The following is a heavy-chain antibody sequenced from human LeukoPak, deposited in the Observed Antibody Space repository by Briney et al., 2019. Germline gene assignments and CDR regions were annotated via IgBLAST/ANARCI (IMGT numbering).Heavy chain of an antibody. CDR3: ARGGYYDFWSGYFSGVPLETWFDP. V-gene: IGHV3-21*01. CDR2: ISSSSSYI. D-gene: IGHD3-3*01. J-gene: IGHJ5*02. Sequence: PGGSLRLSCAASGFTFSSYSMNWVRQAPGKGLEWVSSISSSSSYIYYADSVKGRFTISRDNSKNTLYLQMNSLRAEDTAVYYCARGGYYDFWSGYFSGVPLETWFDPWGQGTLVTVSS. CDR1: GFTFSSYS.